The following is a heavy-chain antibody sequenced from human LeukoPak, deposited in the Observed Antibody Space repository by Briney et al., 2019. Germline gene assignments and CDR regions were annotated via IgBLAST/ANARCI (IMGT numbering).Heavy chain of an antibody. CDR2: ICYDGSNK. Sequence: GGSLRLSCAASGFTFSSYSMNWGRQAPGKGVEGGAVICYDGSNKYYADSVKGRFTISRDNSKNTLYLQMNSLRAEDTAVYYCARDPFPFYGSGSYVDYWGQGTLVTVSS. CDR1: GFTFSSYS. CDR3: ARDPFPFYGSGSYVDY. J-gene: IGHJ4*02. D-gene: IGHD3-10*01. V-gene: IGHV3-33*08.